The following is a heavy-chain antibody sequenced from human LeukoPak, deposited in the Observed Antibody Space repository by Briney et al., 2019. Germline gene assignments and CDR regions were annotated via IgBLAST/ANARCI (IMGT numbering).Heavy chain of an antibody. J-gene: IGHJ4*02. CDR1: GFTFSSYG. V-gene: IGHV3-33*01. CDR3: AREASGYYRDF. D-gene: IGHD3-3*01. CDR2: IWYDGSKR. Sequence: GGSLRLSCAASGFTFSSYGTHWVRQAPGKGLEWVAVIWYDGSKREYGDSVKGRFTVSRDDSKNTLYLQMNSLRAEDTAVYYCAREASGYYRDFWGQGTLVTVSS.